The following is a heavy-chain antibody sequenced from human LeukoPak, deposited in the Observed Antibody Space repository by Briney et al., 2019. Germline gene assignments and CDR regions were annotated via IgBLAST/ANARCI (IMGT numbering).Heavy chain of an antibody. V-gene: IGHV1-2*02. D-gene: IGHD2-2*03. J-gene: IGHJ5*01. CDR2: INPNSGET. CDR1: GVTFTGAY. CDR3: ARVLFNSGYDS. Sequence: ASVKVSCKVSGVTFTGAYMHWVRQAPGQGLEWMGWINPNSGETRYEQKFQGRVTMTRDTSIGTVHMELSSLTSDDTAVYYCARVLFNSGYDSWGQGTLVTVSS.